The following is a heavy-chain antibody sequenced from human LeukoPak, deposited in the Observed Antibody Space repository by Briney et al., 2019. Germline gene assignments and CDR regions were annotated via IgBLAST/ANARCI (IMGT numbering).Heavy chain of an antibody. V-gene: IGHV4-34*01. CDR2: INHSGST. CDR3: ARVKDPGGYYYYYYMDI. J-gene: IGHJ6*03. D-gene: IGHD3-16*01. Sequence: KPSETLSLTCAVYGGSFSGHYWTWIRQPPGKGLEWIGEINHSGSTNYNPSLKSRVTISVDTSKNQFSLKVSSVTAADTAVYYCARVKDPGGYYYYYYMDIWGKGNTVTVSS. CDR1: GGSFSGHY.